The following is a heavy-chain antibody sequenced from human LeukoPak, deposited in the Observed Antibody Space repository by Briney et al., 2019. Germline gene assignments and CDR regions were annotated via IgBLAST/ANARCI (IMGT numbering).Heavy chain of an antibody. D-gene: IGHD3-22*01. CDR3: VTTYYDSSGYFFPFDY. Sequence: PGGSLRLSCSASGFTFSSYAMHWVRQAPGKGLEYVSAISRNGGSTYYADSVKGRFTISRDNSKNTLYLQMSSLRAEDTAVYYCVTTYYDSSGYFFPFDYWGQGTLVTVSS. V-gene: IGHV3-64D*06. CDR2: ISRNGGST. J-gene: IGHJ4*02. CDR1: GFTFSSYA.